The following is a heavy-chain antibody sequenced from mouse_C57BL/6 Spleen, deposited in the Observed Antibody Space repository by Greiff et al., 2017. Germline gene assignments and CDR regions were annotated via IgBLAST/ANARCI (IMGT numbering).Heavy chain of an antibody. Sequence: QVTLKESGPGILQPSQTLSLTCSFSGFSLSTFGLGVGWIRQPSGKGLEWLAHIWWDDDKYYNPALKRRLTISKDTSKNQVFLKIANVDTADTATYYCARVNWDAHFDYWGQGTTLTVSS. CDR2: IWWDDDK. V-gene: IGHV8-8*01. CDR1: GFSLSTFGLG. J-gene: IGHJ2*01. D-gene: IGHD4-1*01. CDR3: ARVNWDAHFDY.